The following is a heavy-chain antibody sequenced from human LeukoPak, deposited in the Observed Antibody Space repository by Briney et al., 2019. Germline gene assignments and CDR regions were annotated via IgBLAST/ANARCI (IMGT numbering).Heavy chain of an antibody. CDR2: IYYSGST. J-gene: IGHJ4*02. Sequence: SETLSLTCTVSGGSISSYYWSWIRQPPGKGLEWIGYIYYSGSTNYNPSLKSRVTISVDTSKNQFSLKLSSVTVADTAVYYCARAVAGSGYFDYWGQGTLVTVSS. D-gene: IGHD6-19*01. CDR3: ARAVAGSGYFDY. CDR1: GGSISSYY. V-gene: IGHV4-59*01.